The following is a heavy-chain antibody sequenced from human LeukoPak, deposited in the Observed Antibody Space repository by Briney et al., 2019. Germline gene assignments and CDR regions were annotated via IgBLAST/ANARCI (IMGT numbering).Heavy chain of an antibody. CDR1: GYTFTSYG. Sequence: ASVKVSCKASGYTFTSYGISWVRQAPGQGLEWMGWISAYNGNTNYAQKLQGRVTMTTDTSTSTAYMELRSLRSDDTAVYYCARGGREYSYGYYYYYYMDVWGKGTTVTVSS. CDR3: ARGGREYSYGYYYYYYMDV. V-gene: IGHV1-18*01. CDR2: ISAYNGNT. D-gene: IGHD5-18*01. J-gene: IGHJ6*03.